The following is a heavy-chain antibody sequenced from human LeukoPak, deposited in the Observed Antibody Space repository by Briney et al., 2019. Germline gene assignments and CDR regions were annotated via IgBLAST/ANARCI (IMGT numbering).Heavy chain of an antibody. CDR2: IRYDGSNK. D-gene: IGHD3-22*01. J-gene: IGHJ4*02. CDR3: ARVGVGVTMIGGSD. Sequence: GGSLRLSCAASGFTFSSYGMHWVRQAPGKGLEWVAFIRYDGSNKYYADSVKGRFTISRDNSKNTLYLQMNSLRAEDTAVYYCARVGVGVTMIGGSDWGQGTLVTVSP. CDR1: GFTFSSYG. V-gene: IGHV3-30*02.